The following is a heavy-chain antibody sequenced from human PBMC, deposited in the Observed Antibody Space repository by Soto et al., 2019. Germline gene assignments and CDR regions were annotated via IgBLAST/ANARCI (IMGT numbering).Heavy chain of an antibody. CDR3: ARGIATGQLDP. J-gene: IGHJ5*02. CDR2: INPDNGNT. Sequence: XSVKGACKASGYTFTRYTMSWVRQAPGQRLEWMGWINPDNGNTKSSQKFQDRVIITRDTSASTAYMDLSSLRSEDTAVYYCARGIATGQLDPWGQGTLVTVSS. V-gene: IGHV1-3*01. CDR1: GYTFTRYT. D-gene: IGHD2-15*01.